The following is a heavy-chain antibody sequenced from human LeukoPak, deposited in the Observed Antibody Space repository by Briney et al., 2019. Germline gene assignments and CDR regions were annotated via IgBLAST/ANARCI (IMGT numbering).Heavy chain of an antibody. CDR1: DGSISNYF. J-gene: IGHJ4*02. CDR3: ARHGRMVIMSKFSTGIDQ. D-gene: IGHD2-8*01. V-gene: IGHV4-59*08. Sequence: PSETLSLTCTVPDGSISNYFWSWIRQPPGKGLEWIGYIYYTGMTNSNPSLKRRVTISMDTSKNQFSLNLMSVTAADTAIYYCARHGRMVIMSKFSTGIDQWGQGTLVTVSS. CDR2: IYYTGMT.